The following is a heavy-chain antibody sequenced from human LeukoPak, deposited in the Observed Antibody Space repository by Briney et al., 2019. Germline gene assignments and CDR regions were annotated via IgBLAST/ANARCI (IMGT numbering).Heavy chain of an antibody. Sequence: SETLSLTCTVSGGSISSGSYYWSWIRQPAGKGLEWIGRIYTSGSTNYNPSLKSRVTISVDTSKNQFSLKLSSVTAADTAVYYCARGRGRDGYKQVGFDYWGQGTLVTVSS. CDR1: GGSISSGSYY. J-gene: IGHJ4*02. CDR3: ARGRGRDGYKQVGFDY. V-gene: IGHV4-61*02. CDR2: IYTSGST. D-gene: IGHD5-24*01.